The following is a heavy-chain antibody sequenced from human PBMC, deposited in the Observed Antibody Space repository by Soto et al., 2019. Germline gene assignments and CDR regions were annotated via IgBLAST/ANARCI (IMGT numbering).Heavy chain of an antibody. V-gene: IGHV3-23*01. CDR3: AKCSGLMVYAQIDY. CDR2: ISGSGGST. D-gene: IGHD2-8*01. Sequence: GGSLRLSCAASGFTFSSYAMSWVRQAPGKGLEWVSAISGSGGSTYYADSVKGRFTISRDNSKNTLYLQMNSLRAEDTAVYYCAKCSGLMVYAQIDYWGQGTLVTVSS. J-gene: IGHJ4*02. CDR1: GFTFSSYA.